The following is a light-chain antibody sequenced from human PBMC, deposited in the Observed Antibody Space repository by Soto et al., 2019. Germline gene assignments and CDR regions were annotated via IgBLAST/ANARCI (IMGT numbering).Light chain of an antibody. J-gene: IGKJ4*01. CDR3: LQYDSAPLT. Sequence: SASLSWFQQRPGQAPRILIHGASTLQSGGPSRLSGSGSGTDFTLTIDSLQPEDVASYFCLQYDSAPLTLGGGTKVDI. CDR1: SAS. V-gene: IGKV1-27*01. CDR2: GAS.